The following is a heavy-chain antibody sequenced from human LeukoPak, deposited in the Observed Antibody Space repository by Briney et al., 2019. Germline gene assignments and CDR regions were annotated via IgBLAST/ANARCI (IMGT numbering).Heavy chain of an antibody. D-gene: IGHD4-23*01. CDR2: MNPHSGNT. Sequence: ASVKVSCKASGYTFGNHDVNWVRQASGQGLEWMGWMNPHSGNTGYAQKFQGRVTMTRDTSISTAYMELSSLRSEDTAVYYCAREGPGGKGHDYWGQGTLVTVSS. CDR3: AREGPGGKGHDY. V-gene: IGHV1-8*01. CDR1: GYTFGNHD. J-gene: IGHJ4*02.